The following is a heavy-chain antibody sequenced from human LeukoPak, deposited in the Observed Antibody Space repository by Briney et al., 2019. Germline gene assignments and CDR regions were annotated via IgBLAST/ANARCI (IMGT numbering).Heavy chain of an antibody. V-gene: IGHV3-48*03. CDR1: GFTFSSYE. J-gene: IGHJ6*02. CDR2: ISSSGSTI. Sequence: GGSLRLSCAASGFTFSSYEMNWVRQAPGKGLEWVSYISSSGSTIYYADSVRGRFTIARDSSKNTLYLQMNSLRAEDTAVYYCAKDLSSRISIYFYYGMDVWGQGTAVTVSS. CDR3: AKDLSSRISIYFYYGMDV. D-gene: IGHD3-16*02.